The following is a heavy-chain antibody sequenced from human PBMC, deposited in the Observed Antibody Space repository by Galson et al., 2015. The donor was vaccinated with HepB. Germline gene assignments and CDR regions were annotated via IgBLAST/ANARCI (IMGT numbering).Heavy chain of an antibody. D-gene: IGHD6-19*01. V-gene: IGHV3-30-3*01. Sequence: SLRLSCAASGFTFSSYAMHWVRQAPGKGLEWVAAISYDGSNKYYADSVKGRFTISRDNSKNTLYQQMNSLRAEDTAVYCCARAGVGIPGIAVHYGMDVWGQGTTVTVSS. CDR2: ISYDGSNK. CDR1: GFTFSSYA. J-gene: IGHJ6*02. CDR3: ARAGVGIPGIAVHYGMDV.